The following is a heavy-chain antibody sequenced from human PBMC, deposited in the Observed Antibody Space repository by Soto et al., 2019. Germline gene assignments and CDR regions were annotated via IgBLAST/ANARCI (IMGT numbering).Heavy chain of an antibody. CDR3: ARDLFRYYDYVWGSYRSHYFDY. CDR2: ISAYNGNT. CDR1: GYTFTSYG. V-gene: IGHV1-18*01. D-gene: IGHD3-16*02. J-gene: IGHJ4*02. Sequence: QVQLVQSGAEVKKPGASVKVSCKASGYTFTSYGISWVRQAPGQGLEWMGWISAYNGNTNYAQKLQGRTTMTTDASTSKAYMDLRSLRSHDTAVYDCARDLFRYYDYVWGSYRSHYFDYRGQGTLVTVSS.